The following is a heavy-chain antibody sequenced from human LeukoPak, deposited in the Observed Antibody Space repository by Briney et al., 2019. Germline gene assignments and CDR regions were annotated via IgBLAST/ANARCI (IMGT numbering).Heavy chain of an antibody. CDR1: GFTFSSYG. Sequence: GGSLRLSCAASGFTFSSYGMSWVRQAPGKGLEWVSGISGSGDSTYLADSVKGRFTISRDNSKNTLYLQMNSLRAEGTAVYYCAKGGRGEQWLVDYYFYYYMDVWGKGTTVTISS. J-gene: IGHJ6*03. V-gene: IGHV3-23*01. CDR3: AKGGRGEQWLVDYYFYYYMDV. CDR2: ISGSGDST. D-gene: IGHD6-19*01.